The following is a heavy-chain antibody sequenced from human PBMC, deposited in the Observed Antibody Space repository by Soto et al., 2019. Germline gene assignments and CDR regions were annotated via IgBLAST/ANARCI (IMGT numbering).Heavy chain of an antibody. CDR1: GCTVPSPA. CDR2: IVVGSGNT. Sequence: EASGCTVPSPARERVRQPLVQSLEWIGWIVVGSGNTNYAQKFQERVTITRDMSTSTAYMELSSLRSDDTPLYYCAARLHRTPGRYYGVVVWG. J-gene: IGHJ6*02. D-gene: IGHD2-15*01. CDR3: AARLHRTPGRYYGVVV. V-gene: IGHV1-58*01.